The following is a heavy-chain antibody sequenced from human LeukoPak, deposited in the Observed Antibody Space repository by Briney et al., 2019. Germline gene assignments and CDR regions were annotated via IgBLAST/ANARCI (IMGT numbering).Heavy chain of an antibody. Sequence: GGSLRLSCAASGFTFSSYSMNWVRQAPGKGLEWVSYISSSSSTIYYADSVKGRFTISRDNAKNSLYLQMNSLRAEDTAVYYCARDRSIAARQPDVWGQGTTVTVSS. CDR2: ISSSSSTI. J-gene: IGHJ6*02. CDR3: ARDRSIAARQPDV. CDR1: GFTFSSYS. D-gene: IGHD6-6*01. V-gene: IGHV3-48*01.